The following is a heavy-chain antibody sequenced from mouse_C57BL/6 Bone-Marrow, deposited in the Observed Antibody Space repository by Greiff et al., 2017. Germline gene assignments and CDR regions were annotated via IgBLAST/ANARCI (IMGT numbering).Heavy chain of an antibody. D-gene: IGHD1-1*01. CDR1: GYTFTSYW. CDR2: INPSNGGT. Sequence: VQLQQPGTELVKPGASVKLSCKASGYTFTSYWMHWVKQRPGQGLEWIGNINPSNGGTNYNEKFKSKATLTVDKSSRTAYMQLSSLTSEDSAVYYCARGDYYASYYVDYWGQGTTLTVSS. V-gene: IGHV1-53*01. CDR3: ARGDYYASYYVDY. J-gene: IGHJ2*01.